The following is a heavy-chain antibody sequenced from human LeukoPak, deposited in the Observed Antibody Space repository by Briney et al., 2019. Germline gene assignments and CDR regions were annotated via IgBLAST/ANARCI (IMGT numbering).Heavy chain of an antibody. Sequence: GASVTVSLTASGYTFTSYGISWVRQHPEQGLEWMGSISAYKGNTNQAQKLQGRVTMTTDTSTSTAYMELRSLRSDDTAVYYCARDPVPAYSSGWFHWGQGTLVTVSS. CDR3: ARDPVPAYSSGWFH. V-gene: IGHV1-18*04. J-gene: IGHJ4*02. CDR2: ISAYKGNT. D-gene: IGHD6-19*01. CDR1: GYTFTSYG.